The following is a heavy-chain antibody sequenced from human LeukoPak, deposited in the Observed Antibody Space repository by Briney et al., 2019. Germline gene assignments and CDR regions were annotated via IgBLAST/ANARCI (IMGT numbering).Heavy chain of an antibody. CDR1: GFTFGDYA. CDR3: TRLHFDWLSPGYGMDV. CDR2: ISSTSSYI. Sequence: GGSLRLSCTASGFTFGDYAMSWVRQAPGKGLEWVSSISSTSSYIYYADSVKGRITISRDNAKNSLYLQMNSLKTEDTAVYYCTRLHFDWLSPGYGMDVWGQGTTVTVSS. D-gene: IGHD3-9*01. V-gene: IGHV3-21*04. J-gene: IGHJ6*02.